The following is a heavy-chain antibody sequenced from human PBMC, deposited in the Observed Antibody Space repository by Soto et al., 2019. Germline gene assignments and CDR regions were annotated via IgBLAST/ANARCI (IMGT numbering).Heavy chain of an antibody. D-gene: IGHD3-22*01. CDR2: ISYSGST. CDR3: ARDALSRDSI. CDR1: GGSISSGGYY. Sequence: QVQLQESGPGLVKPSQSLSLTCTDSGGSISSGGYYWSCIRQHPGKGLEWIGYISYSGSTYYNPSLESRVTISVYTSKNQFSLKLSSVTAADTAVYYCARDALSRDSIWGQGTLVTVSS. J-gene: IGHJ4*02. V-gene: IGHV4-31*03.